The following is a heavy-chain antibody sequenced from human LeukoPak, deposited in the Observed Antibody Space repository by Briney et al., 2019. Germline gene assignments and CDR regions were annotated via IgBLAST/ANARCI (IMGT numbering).Heavy chain of an antibody. V-gene: IGHV4-34*01. Sequence: SETLSLTCAVYGGSFSGYYWSWIRQPPGKGLEWIGEINHSGSTNYNPSLKSRVTISVDTSKNQFSLKLSSVTAADTAVYYCARGYDSSGYYSPDTQLSGFDYWGQGTLVTVSS. J-gene: IGHJ4*02. D-gene: IGHD3-22*01. CDR3: ARGYDSSGYYSPDTQLSGFDY. CDR2: INHSGST. CDR1: GGSFSGYY.